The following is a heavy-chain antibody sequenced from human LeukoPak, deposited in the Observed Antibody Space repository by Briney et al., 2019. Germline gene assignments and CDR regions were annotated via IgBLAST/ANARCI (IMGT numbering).Heavy chain of an antibody. J-gene: IGHJ4*02. V-gene: IGHV4-39*01. CDR3: ARAPSYYYGSGTL. CDR1: GGSISSSSYY. D-gene: IGHD3-10*01. Sequence: PSETLSLTCTVSGGSISSSSYYWGWIRQPPGKGLEWIGSIYYSGSTYYNPSLRSRVTISVDKSKNQFSLKLSSVTAADTAVYYCARAPSYYYGSGTLWGQGTLVTVSS. CDR2: IYYSGST.